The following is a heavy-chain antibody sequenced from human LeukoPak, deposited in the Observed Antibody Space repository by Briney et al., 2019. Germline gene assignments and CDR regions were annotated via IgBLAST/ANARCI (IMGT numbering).Heavy chain of an antibody. D-gene: IGHD3-22*01. J-gene: IGHJ5*02. CDR1: GGSISSGGYY. CDR3: ARDPSGYRTSYNWFDP. CDR2: IYYSGST. V-gene: IGHV4-61*08. Sequence: PSETLSLTCTVSGGSISSGGYYWSWIRQHPGKGLEWIGYIYYSGSTNYNPSLKSRVTISVDTSKNQFSLKLSSVTAADTAVYYCARDPSGYRTSYNWFDPWGQGTLVTVSS.